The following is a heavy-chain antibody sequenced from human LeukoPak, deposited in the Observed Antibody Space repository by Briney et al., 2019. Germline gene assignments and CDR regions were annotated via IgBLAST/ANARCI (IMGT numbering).Heavy chain of an antibody. V-gene: IGHV3-30-3*01. CDR1: GFAFSTYA. CDR2: ISYDGSST. Sequence: GGSLRLSCAASGFAFSTYAMHWVRQAPGKGLEWVALISYDGSSTYNEDCVKGRFTISRDNSKNTLYLQMNSLRAEDTAVYYCARDMSLTGCPDYWGQGTLVTVSS. D-gene: IGHD3-9*01. J-gene: IGHJ4*02. CDR3: ARDMSLTGCPDY.